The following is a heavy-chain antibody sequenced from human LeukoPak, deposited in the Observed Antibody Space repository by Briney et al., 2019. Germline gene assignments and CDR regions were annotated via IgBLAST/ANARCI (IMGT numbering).Heavy chain of an antibody. D-gene: IGHD2-8*02. J-gene: IGHJ4*02. Sequence: GGSLRLSCAASGFTFSSYAMHWVRQAPGKGLEWVAVISYDGGNKYYADSVKGRFTISRDNSKNTLYLQMNSLRAEDTAVYYCARAGWVLDYFDYWGQGTLVTVSS. V-gene: IGHV3-30-3*01. CDR3: ARAGWVLDYFDY. CDR1: GFTFSSYA. CDR2: ISYDGGNK.